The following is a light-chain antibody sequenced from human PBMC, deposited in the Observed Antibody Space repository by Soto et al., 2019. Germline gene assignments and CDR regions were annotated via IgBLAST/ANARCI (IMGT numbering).Light chain of an antibody. J-gene: IGKJ2*04. Sequence: IQMTQSPSTVTASVGDRATITCLASQGISSWLAWYQQKPGKAPKLLIYAASTLQSGVPLRFSGSGSGRDLTVTINSVEVGDFDICGCQLYCS. CDR3: QLYCS. CDR1: QGISSW. CDR2: AAS. V-gene: IGKV1-12*01.